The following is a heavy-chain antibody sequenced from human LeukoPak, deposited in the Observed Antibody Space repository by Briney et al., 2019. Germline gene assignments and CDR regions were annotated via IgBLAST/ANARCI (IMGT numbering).Heavy chain of an antibody. CDR2: ISASGGST. CDR3: ARDSGYCSSTGCYVHYFDY. CDR1: GFTFSSYA. Sequence: GGSLRLSCAASGFTFSSYAMSWVRQAPGKGLEWVSAISASGGSTYYADSMKGRFTISRDNSKNTLYLQMNSLRAEDTAVYYCARDSGYCSSTGCYVHYFDYWGQGTLVTVSS. V-gene: IGHV3-23*01. J-gene: IGHJ4*02. D-gene: IGHD2-2*01.